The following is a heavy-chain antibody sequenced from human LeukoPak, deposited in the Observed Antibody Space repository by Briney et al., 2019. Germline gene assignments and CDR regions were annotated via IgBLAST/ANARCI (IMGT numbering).Heavy chain of an antibody. V-gene: IGHV1-18*01. CDR1: GGTFSSYA. CDR3: ARPTGYNWNYYGMDV. CDR2: ISAHNGNT. J-gene: IGHJ6*02. D-gene: IGHD1-20*01. Sequence: GASVKVSCEASGGTFSSYAISWVRQAPGQGLEWMGWISAHNGNTNYAQKLQGRVTMTTDTSTSTAYMELRSLRSDDTAVYYCARPTGYNWNYYGMDVWGQGTTVTVSS.